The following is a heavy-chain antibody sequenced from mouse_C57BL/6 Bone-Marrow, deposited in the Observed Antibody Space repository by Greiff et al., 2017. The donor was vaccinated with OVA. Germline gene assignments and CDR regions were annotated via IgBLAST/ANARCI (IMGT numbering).Heavy chain of an antibody. CDR2: IDPNSGGT. D-gene: IGHD1-1*01. CDR3: ARRDTTVVATGELYWYFDV. CDR1: GYTFTSYW. Sequence: QVQLQQPGAELVKPGASVKLSCKASGYTFTSYWMHWVKQRPGRGLEWIGRIDPNSGGTKYNEKFKSKATLTVDKPSSTAYMQLSSLTSEDSAVYYCARRDTTVVATGELYWYFDVWGTGTTVTVSS. J-gene: IGHJ1*03. V-gene: IGHV1-72*01.